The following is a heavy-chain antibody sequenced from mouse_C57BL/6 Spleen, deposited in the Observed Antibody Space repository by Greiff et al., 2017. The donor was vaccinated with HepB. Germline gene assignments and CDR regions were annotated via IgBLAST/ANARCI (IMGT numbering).Heavy chain of an antibody. Sequence: VKLMESGPGLVAPSQSLSITCTVSGFSLTSYAISWVRQPPGKGLEWLGVIWTGGGTNYNSALKSRLSISKDNSKSQVFLKMNSLQTDDTARYYCARFITTVDYAMDYWGQGTSVTVSS. CDR3: ARFITTVDYAMDY. CDR2: IWTGGGT. J-gene: IGHJ4*01. D-gene: IGHD1-1*01. V-gene: IGHV2-9-1*01. CDR1: GFSLTSYA.